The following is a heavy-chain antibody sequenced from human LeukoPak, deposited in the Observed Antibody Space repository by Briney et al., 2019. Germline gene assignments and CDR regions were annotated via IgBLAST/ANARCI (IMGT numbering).Heavy chain of an antibody. CDR1: GYTFTSYG. Sequence: ASVKVSCKASGYTFTSYGISWVRQAPGQGLEWMGWISAYNGNTNYAQKLQGRVTMTTDTSTSTAYMELRSLRSDDTAVYYCARDRRSSWHGLGEYFQHWGQGTLVTVSS. CDR3: ARDRRSSWHGLGEYFQH. CDR2: ISAYNGNT. V-gene: IGHV1-18*01. J-gene: IGHJ1*01. D-gene: IGHD6-13*01.